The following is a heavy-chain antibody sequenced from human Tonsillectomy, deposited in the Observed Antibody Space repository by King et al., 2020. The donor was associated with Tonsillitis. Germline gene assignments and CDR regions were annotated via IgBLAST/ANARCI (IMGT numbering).Heavy chain of an antibody. J-gene: IGHJ1*01. CDR1: GGSISSDSYY. CDR3: ASATCSSTTCYRPEYFQD. D-gene: IGHD1-14*01. CDR2: IHCTGST. Sequence: VQLQESGPGLVKPSQTLSLTCIVSGGSISSDSYYWTWIRQHPGKGLEWIGYIHCTGSTYYSPSLKSRMTISVDTSKNQFSLNLSSVTAADTAVYYCASATCSSTTCYRPEYFQDWGQGALVTVSS. V-gene: IGHV4-31*03.